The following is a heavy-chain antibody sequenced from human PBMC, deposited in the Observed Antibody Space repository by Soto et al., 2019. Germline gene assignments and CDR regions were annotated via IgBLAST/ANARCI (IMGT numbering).Heavy chain of an antibody. CDR2: ISGRGGST. V-gene: IGHV3-23*01. CDR1: GFTFSSYA. J-gene: IGHJ5*02. CDR3: AKVMVKNWFDP. D-gene: IGHD5-18*01. Sequence: GGSLRLSCAASGFTFSSYAMSWVRQAPGKGLEWVSGISGRGGSTYYADSVKGSFTISRDNSKNTLYLQMNSLRADDTAVYYCAKVMVKNWFDPWGQGTLVTVSS.